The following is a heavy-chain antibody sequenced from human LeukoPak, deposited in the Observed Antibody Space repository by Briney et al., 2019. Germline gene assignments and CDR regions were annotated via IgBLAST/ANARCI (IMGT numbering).Heavy chain of an antibody. Sequence: PGGSLRLSCAASGFGSTFINLGMHWVRQAPGKGLEWVAFIQSDGSKKYYADSKKGRFTISRDNSKNTLYLEMNSLRAEDTALYYCAQDEHPWYFGLWGRGTLVTVSS. J-gene: IGHJ2*01. V-gene: IGHV3-30*02. CDR3: AQDEHPWYFGL. D-gene: IGHD1/OR15-1a*01. CDR1: GFGSTFINLG. CDR2: IQSDGSKK.